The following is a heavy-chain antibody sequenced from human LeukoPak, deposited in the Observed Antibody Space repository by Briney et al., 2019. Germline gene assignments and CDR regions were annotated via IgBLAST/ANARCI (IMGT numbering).Heavy chain of an antibody. J-gene: IGHJ4*02. CDR3: ARPLTRGGTYYV. D-gene: IGHD1-26*01. CDR1: GDSIRSSIYY. Sequence: SETLSLTCGVSGDSIRSSIYYWGWIRQPPGKGLEWIGSVYYDGSAYYNPSLKSRVTISVDTSKNQLSLKLSSVTAADKAVYYCARPLTRGGTYYVWGQGTLVTVSS. CDR2: VYYDGSA. V-gene: IGHV4-39*01.